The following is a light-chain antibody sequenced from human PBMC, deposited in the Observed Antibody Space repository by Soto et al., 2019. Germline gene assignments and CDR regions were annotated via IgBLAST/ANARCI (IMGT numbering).Light chain of an antibody. CDR1: QSISWK. CDR3: QQSFRRWT. Sequence: DIQMTQYPSSLSASVGDRITITCRASQSISWKLNWYQQRPGKAPKLLIYAASSLQSGVPSRFSGSGSGTGFTLTISSLQPEDFATYYCQQSFRRWTFGQGTKVEIK. CDR2: AAS. J-gene: IGKJ1*01. V-gene: IGKV1-39*01.